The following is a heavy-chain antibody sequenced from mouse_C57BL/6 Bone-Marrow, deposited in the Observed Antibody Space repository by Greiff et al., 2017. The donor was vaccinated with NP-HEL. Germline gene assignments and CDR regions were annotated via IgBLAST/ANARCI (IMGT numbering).Heavy chain of an antibody. V-gene: IGHV2-2*01. CDR2: IWSGGST. CDR1: GFSLTSYG. D-gene: IGHD2-2*01. Sequence: QVQLQQSGPGLVQPSQSLSITCTVSGFSLTSYGVHWVRQSPGKGLEWLGVIWSGGSTDYNAAFISRLSISKDNSKSQVFFKMNSLQADDTAIYYCARRLWLRTDGGYYAMDYWGQGTSVTVSS. CDR3: ARRLWLRTDGGYYAMDY. J-gene: IGHJ4*01.